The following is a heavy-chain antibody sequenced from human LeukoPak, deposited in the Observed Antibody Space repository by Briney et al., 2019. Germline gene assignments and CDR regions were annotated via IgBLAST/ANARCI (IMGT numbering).Heavy chain of an antibody. CDR2: ISPDNGNT. CDR1: GYTFTTYG. CDR3: ARLTGYSDYPSDY. D-gene: IGHD4-11*01. J-gene: IGHJ4*02. V-gene: IGHV1-18*01. Sequence: GASVKVSCKASGYTFTTYGISWVRQAPGQGLEWMGWISPDNGNTIYAQKVQGRVTMTTDTSTSTAYMELGGLRSDDTALYYCARLTGYSDYPSDYWGQGTLVTVSS.